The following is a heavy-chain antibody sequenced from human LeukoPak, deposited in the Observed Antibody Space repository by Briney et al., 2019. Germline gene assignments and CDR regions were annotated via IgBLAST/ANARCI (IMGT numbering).Heavy chain of an antibody. Sequence: SETLSLTCAVYGGSFSGYYWSWIRQPPGKGLEWIGEINHSGSTNYNPSLKSRVTISVDTSKNQFSLKLSSVTAADTAVYYGARGHRGYCSGGSCPNYDYWGQGTLVTVSS. V-gene: IGHV4-34*01. J-gene: IGHJ4*02. D-gene: IGHD2-15*01. CDR3: ARGHRGYCSGGSCPNYDY. CDR2: INHSGST. CDR1: GGSFSGYY.